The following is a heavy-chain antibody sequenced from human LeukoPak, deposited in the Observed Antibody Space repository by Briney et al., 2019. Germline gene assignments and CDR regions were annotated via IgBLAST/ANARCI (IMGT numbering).Heavy chain of an antibody. CDR1: GFTFSSYS. CDR2: ISSSSSYI. V-gene: IGHV3-21*01. Sequence: GGSLRLSCAASGFTFSSYSMNWVRQAPGKGLEWVSSISSSSSYIYYADSVKGRFTISRDNAKNSLYLQMNSLRAEGTAVYYCARVVSGSYPLFDYWGQGALVTVSS. J-gene: IGHJ4*02. D-gene: IGHD1-26*01. CDR3: ARVVSGSYPLFDY.